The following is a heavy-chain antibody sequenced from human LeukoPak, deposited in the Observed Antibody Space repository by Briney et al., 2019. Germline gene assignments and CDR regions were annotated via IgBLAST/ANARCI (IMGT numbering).Heavy chain of an antibody. J-gene: IGHJ6*02. CDR3: ARDRYYSMDV. Sequence: PGGSLRLSCEASGFTFSSYGMSWVRQPPGKGLEWVSAISGRDSNTYYADSVAGRFTISRDTSKNTLYLQMNSLRAEDTAVYYCARDRYYSMDVWGQGTTVTVSS. CDR1: GFTFSSYG. V-gene: IGHV3-23*01. CDR2: ISGRDSNT.